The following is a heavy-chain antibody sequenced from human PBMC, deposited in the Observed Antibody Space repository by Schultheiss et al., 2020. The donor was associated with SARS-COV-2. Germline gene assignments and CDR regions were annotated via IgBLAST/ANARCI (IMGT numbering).Heavy chain of an antibody. D-gene: IGHD6-13*01. Sequence: GESLKISCAASGFTFSSYAMSWVRQAPGKGLEWVSAISGSGGSTYYADSVKGRFTISRDNSKNTLYLQMNSLRAEDTAVYYCAKDPRIAAGGYYYYYMDGWGKGTTVTVSS. CDR2: ISGSGGST. J-gene: IGHJ6*03. CDR3: AKDPRIAAGGYYYYYMDG. V-gene: IGHV3-23*01. CDR1: GFTFSSYA.